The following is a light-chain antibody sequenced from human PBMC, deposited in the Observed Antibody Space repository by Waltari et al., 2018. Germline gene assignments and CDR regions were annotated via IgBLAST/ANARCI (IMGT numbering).Light chain of an antibody. J-gene: IGKJ2*03. CDR1: QGISNN. CDR2: GAS. CDR3: QHYNNRPPYS. V-gene: IGKV3-15*01. Sequence: EIELTQSPATLSASPGERVTLSCRACQGISNNLVWYQHKPGQSPRLLIYGASARATGVPERFSGSGYRTEFTLTISSLQSEDFAVYYCQHYNNRPPYSFGQGTKLDIK.